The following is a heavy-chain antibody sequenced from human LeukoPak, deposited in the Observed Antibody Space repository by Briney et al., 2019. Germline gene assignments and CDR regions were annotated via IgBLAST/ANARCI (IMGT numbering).Heavy chain of an antibody. D-gene: IGHD3-22*01. CDR3: STTYYYDSGHGD. J-gene: IGHJ4*02. V-gene: IGHV3-15*07. CDR1: GFTFSNAW. Sequence: GGSLSLSCAASGFTFSNAWMNWVRQAPGKGLEWVGRIKSKTDGGTTDYAAPVKARFTISRDDSKNTLYLQMNSLNTADTAVYYCSTTYYYDSGHGDWGQGTLVTVSS. CDR2: IKSKTDGGTT.